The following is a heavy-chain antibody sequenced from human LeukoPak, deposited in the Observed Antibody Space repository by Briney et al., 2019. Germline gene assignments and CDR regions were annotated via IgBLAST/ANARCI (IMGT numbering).Heavy chain of an antibody. J-gene: IGHJ3*02. CDR1: GSTFSSYA. V-gene: IGHV3-23*01. D-gene: IGHD1-26*01. CDR2: ISGSGGST. Sequence: PGGSLRLSCAASGSTFSSYAMSWVRQAPGKGLEWVSAISGSGGSTYYADSVKGRFTISRDNSKNTLYLQMNSLRAEDTAVYYCVYSGRPNDAFDIWGQGTMVTVSS. CDR3: VYSGRPNDAFDI.